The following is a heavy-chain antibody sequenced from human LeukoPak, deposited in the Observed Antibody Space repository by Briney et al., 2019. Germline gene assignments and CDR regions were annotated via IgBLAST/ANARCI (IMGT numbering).Heavy chain of an antibody. J-gene: IGHJ4*02. CDR2: ISYDGSNK. V-gene: IGHV3-30*04. Sequence: GGSLRLSCAASGFTFSSYAMHWVRQAPGKGLEWVAVISYDGSNKYYADSVKGRFTISRDNSKNTLYLQMNSLRAEDTAVYYCARDTGYYDSSGDIDYWGQGTLVTVSS. CDR3: ARDTGYYDSSGDIDY. CDR1: GFTFSSYA. D-gene: IGHD3-22*01.